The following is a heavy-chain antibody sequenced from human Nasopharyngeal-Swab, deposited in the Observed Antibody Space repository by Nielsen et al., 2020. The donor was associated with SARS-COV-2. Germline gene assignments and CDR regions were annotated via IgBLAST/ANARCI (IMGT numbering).Heavy chain of an antibody. V-gene: IGHV3-23*01. J-gene: IGHJ4*02. Sequence: GESLKISCAASGFTFSSYAMSWVRQAPGKGLEWASAISGSGGSTYYADSVKGRFTISRDNSKNTLYLQMNSLRAEDTAVYYCAPTVTTRYFDYWGQGTLVTVSS. CDR2: ISGSGGST. D-gene: IGHD4-17*01. CDR1: GFTFSSYA. CDR3: APTVTTRYFDY.